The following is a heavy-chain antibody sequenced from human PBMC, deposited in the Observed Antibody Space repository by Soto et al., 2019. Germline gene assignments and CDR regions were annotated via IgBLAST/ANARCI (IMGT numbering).Heavy chain of an antibody. CDR3: ARTYSGSYLAAFDI. J-gene: IGHJ3*02. CDR2: IYYSGST. Sequence: QVQLQESGPGLVNPSETLSLTCTVSGGSISSYYWSWIRQPPGKGLEWIGYIYYSGSTNYNPSLKSRVTISVDTSKNQFSLKLSSVTAADTAVYYCARTYSGSYLAAFDIWGQGTMVTVSS. D-gene: IGHD1-26*01. V-gene: IGHV4-59*01. CDR1: GGSISSYY.